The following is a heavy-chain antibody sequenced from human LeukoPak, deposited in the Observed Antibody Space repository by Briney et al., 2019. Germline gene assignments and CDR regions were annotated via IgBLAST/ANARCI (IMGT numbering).Heavy chain of an antibody. CDR3: ARGEYSYGYDYYYGMDV. J-gene: IGHJ6*02. V-gene: IGHV1-69*01. Sequence: SVKVSCKASGGTFSSYAISWERQAPGQGLEWMGGIIPIFGTANYAQKFQGRVTITADESTSTAYMELSSLRSEDTAVYYCARGEYSYGYDYYYGMDVWGQGTTVTVSS. CDR1: GGTFSSYA. CDR2: IIPIFGTA. D-gene: IGHD5-18*01.